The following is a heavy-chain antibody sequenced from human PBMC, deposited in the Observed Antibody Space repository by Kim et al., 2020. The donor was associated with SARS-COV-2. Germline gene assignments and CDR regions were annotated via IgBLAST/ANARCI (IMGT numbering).Heavy chain of an antibody. V-gene: IGHV4-61*01. CDR3: ATRRASGYDYANWFDP. CDR2: IYYSGST. D-gene: IGHD5-12*01. J-gene: IGHJ5*02. CDR1: GGSVSSGSYY. Sequence: SETLSLTCTVSGGSVSSGSYYWSWIRQPPGKGLEWIGDIYYSGSTNYNLSLRSRVTISVDTSKNQFSLKLSSVTAADTAVYYCATRRASGYDYANWFDPWGQGTLVTVSS.